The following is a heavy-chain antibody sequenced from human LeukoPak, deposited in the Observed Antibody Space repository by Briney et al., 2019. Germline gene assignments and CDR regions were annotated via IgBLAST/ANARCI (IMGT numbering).Heavy chain of an antibody. Sequence: PSETLSLTCTVSGGSISSYYWSWIRQPPGKGLKWIGYIYYSGSTNYNPSLKSRVTISVDTSKNQFSLKLSSVTAADTAVYYCARGRFGEFSGWFDPWGQGTLVTVSS. CDR3: ARGRFGEFSGWFDP. D-gene: IGHD3-10*01. J-gene: IGHJ5*02. CDR2: IYYSGST. CDR1: GGSISSYY. V-gene: IGHV4-59*01.